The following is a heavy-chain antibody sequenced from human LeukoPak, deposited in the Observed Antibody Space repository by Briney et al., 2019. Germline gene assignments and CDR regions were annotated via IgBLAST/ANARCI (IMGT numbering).Heavy chain of an antibody. CDR2: SHSSRTG. Sequence: SQTLSLTWSLSGSSMDTYFWDCVRQSARNGLEWLGRSHSSRTGNYNPSLKTRIAMSIDTSKTQFSLRLSSVTAADTAVYFCARVPPDYAIIHAAFDIWGQGAVVTVS. CDR3: ARVPPDYAIIHAAFDI. V-gene: IGHV4-4*07. CDR1: GSSMDTYF. D-gene: IGHD4-17*01. J-gene: IGHJ3*02.